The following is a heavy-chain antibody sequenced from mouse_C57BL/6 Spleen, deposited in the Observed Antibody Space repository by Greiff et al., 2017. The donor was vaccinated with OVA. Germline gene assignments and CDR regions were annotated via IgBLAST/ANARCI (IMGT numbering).Heavy chain of an antibody. CDR1: GYTFTSYW. CDR2: IHPNSGST. J-gene: IGHJ2*01. CDR3: ARAPPEGYYFGY. V-gene: IGHV1-64*01. Sequence: QVQLQQPGAELVKPGASVKLSCKASGYTFTSYWMHWVKQRPGQGLEWIGMIHPNSGSTNYNEKFKSKATLTVDKSSSTAYMQLSSLTSEDSAVYYCARAPPEGYYFGYWGQGTTLTVSS.